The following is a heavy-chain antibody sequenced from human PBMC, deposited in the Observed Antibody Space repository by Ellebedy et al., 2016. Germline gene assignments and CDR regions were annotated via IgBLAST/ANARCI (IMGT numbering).Heavy chain of an antibody. D-gene: IGHD2-2*01. J-gene: IGHJ6*02. CDR2: IKQDGSEK. V-gene: IGHV3-7*04. CDR3: ARDEDCSSTSCYVYYYYGMDV. CDR1: GFTFSSYW. Sequence: GGSLRLSCAASGFTFSSYWMSWVRQAPGKGLEWVANIKQDGSEKYYVDSVKGRFTISRDNAKNSLYLQMNSLRAEDTAVHYCARDEDCSSTSCYVYYYYGMDVWGQGTTVTVSS.